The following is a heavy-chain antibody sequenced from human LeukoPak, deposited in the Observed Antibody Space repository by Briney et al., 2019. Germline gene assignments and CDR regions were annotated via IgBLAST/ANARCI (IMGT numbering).Heavy chain of an antibody. CDR2: IYYSGST. D-gene: IGHD4-17*01. V-gene: IGHV4-59*01. J-gene: IGHJ4*03. CDR3: ARADGDYVDY. CDR1: GGSISSYY. Sequence: SETLSLTCTVSGGSISSYYWSWIRQPPGKGLEWIGYIYYSGSTNYNPSLKSRVTISVDTSKNQFSLKLSSVTAADTAVYYCARADGDYVDYWGQGTMVTVSS.